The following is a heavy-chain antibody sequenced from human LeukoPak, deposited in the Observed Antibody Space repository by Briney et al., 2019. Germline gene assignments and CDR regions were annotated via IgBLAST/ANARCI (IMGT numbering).Heavy chain of an antibody. CDR1: GCTFSSYA. CDR3: AKDSCSGGSCYFGLDY. CDR2: ISGSGGST. J-gene: IGHJ4*02. D-gene: IGHD2-15*01. V-gene: IGHV3-23*01. Sequence: GGFLRLSWAASGCTFSSYAMSWVRQAPGKGLEWVSAISGSGGSTYYADSVKGRFTISRDNSKNTLYLQMNSLRAEDTAAYYCAKDSCSGGSCYFGLDYWGQGTLSPSPQ.